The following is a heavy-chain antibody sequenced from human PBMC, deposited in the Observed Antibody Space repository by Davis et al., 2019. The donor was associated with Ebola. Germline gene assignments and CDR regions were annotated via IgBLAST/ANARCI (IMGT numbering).Heavy chain of an antibody. CDR1: GGSISSYY. V-gene: IGHV4-59*01. J-gene: IGHJ4*02. D-gene: IGHD3-10*01. Sequence: MPSETLSLTCTVSGGSISSYYWNWIRQPPGKGLEWIGSMYYSGSTNYNPSLKSRVTISVDTSKNQFSLKLSSVTAADTAVYYCARENSGLDYWGQGTLVTVSS. CDR2: MYYSGST. CDR3: ARENSGLDY.